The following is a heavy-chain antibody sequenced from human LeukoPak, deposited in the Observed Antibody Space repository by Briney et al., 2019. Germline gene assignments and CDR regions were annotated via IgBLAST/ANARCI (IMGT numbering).Heavy chain of an antibody. CDR2: IWYDGSKK. J-gene: IGHJ4*02. D-gene: IGHD6-19*01. Sequence: GGSLRLSCVASGFIFSNYGAHWVRQAPGKGLEWVAVIWYDGSKKYYADSVRGRFTISRDNSKNTLYLQMNSLRAEDTAVYYCATPSSGWGQGTLVTVSS. CDR1: GFIFSNYG. V-gene: IGHV3-33*01. CDR3: ATPSSG.